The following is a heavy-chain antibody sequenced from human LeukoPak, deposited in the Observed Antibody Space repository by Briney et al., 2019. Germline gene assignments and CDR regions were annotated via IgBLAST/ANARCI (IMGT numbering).Heavy chain of an antibody. V-gene: IGHV4-59*13. Sequence: PSETLSLTCSVSGGSIHTYYWTWIRQPPGKGLEWIGNVHYSGTTYYNPSLKSRLTISVDTSKNQFSLKLNSVTAADTAVYFCARDCGGDSYLGAFDIWGQGTVVTVSS. CDR3: ARDCGGDSYLGAFDI. CDR1: GGSIHTYY. CDR2: VHYSGTT. J-gene: IGHJ3*02. D-gene: IGHD2-21*02.